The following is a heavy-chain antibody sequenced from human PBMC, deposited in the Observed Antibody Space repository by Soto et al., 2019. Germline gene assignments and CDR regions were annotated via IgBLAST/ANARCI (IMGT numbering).Heavy chain of an antibody. CDR3: ARDLRFSSTNYFDF. CDR1: GFLFTDYY. CDR2: IDGSREYT. J-gene: IGHJ4*02. V-gene: IGHV3-11*06. D-gene: IGHD2-8*01. Sequence: QVQLVESGGGLVKPGGSLRLSCTASGFLFTDYYMRWIRQPPGKGLEWLAYIDGSREYTNSADSVKGRFTISRDNAKNSVFLQMNNLRADDTAVYYCARDLRFSSTNYFDFWGRGTLVTVSS.